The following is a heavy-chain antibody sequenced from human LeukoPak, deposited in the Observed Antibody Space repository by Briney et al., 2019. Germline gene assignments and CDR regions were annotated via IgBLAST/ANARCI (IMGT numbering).Heavy chain of an antibody. Sequence: GGSLRLSCAASGFTFSSYGMHWVRQAPGKGLEWVAVIWYDGSNKYYADSVKGRFTISRDNSKNTLYLQMNSLRAEDTAIYYCAKFRADSSGWPFDYWGQGTLVTVSS. CDR2: IWYDGSNK. D-gene: IGHD6-19*01. CDR1: GFTFSSYG. CDR3: AKFRADSSGWPFDY. J-gene: IGHJ4*02. V-gene: IGHV3-33*06.